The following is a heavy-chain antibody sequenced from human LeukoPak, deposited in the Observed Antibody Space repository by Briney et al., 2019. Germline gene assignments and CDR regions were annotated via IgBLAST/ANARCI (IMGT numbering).Heavy chain of an antibody. D-gene: IGHD5-12*01. V-gene: IGHV3-33*01. Sequence: GGSLRLSCAASGFTFSSYAMHWVRQAPGKGLEWVAVIWYDGNNKYYADSVKGRFTISRDNSKNTVYLQMNSLRAEDTAVYYCARIMVATTREAFDYWGQGTLVTVSS. CDR2: IWYDGNNK. CDR1: GFTFSSYA. J-gene: IGHJ4*02. CDR3: ARIMVATTREAFDY.